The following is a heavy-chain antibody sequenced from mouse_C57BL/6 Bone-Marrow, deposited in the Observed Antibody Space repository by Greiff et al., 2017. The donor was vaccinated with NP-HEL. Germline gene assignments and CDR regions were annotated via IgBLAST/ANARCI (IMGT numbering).Heavy chain of an antibody. V-gene: IGHV1-55*01. Sequence: VQLQQSGAELVKPGASVKMSCKASGYTFTSYWITWVKQRPGQGLEWIGDIYPGSGSTNYNEKFKSKATLTVDTSSSTAYMQLSSLTSEDSAVYYCARSKLGRAMDYWGQGTSVTVSS. J-gene: IGHJ4*01. CDR1: GYTFTSYW. CDR2: IYPGSGST. CDR3: ARSKLGRAMDY. D-gene: IGHD4-1*01.